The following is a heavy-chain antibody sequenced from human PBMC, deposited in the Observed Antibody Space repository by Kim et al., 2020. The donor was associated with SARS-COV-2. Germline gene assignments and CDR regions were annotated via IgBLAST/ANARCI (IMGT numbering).Heavy chain of an antibody. V-gene: IGHV3-23*01. Sequence: YADAVKGRFTISRDNSKNTLYLQMNSLGAEDTAVYYCARVAAAGRGYFQHWGQGTLVTVSS. CDR3: ARVAAAGRGYFQH. J-gene: IGHJ1*01. D-gene: IGHD6-13*01.